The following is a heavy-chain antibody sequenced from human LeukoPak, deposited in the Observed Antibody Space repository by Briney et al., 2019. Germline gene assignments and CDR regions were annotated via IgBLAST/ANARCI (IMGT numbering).Heavy chain of an antibody. Sequence: QTGDSLRLSCAASGFPFSSYGMHWVRQAPGKGLEWVALIWYDGSNKYYADSVKGRFTISRDSSKNTLYLEMSSLRAEDTAVYFCARERTLYVSGSGYGMDVWGQGTTVTVSS. CDR2: IWYDGSNK. CDR3: ARERTLYVSGSGYGMDV. D-gene: IGHD3-10*01. CDR1: GFPFSSYG. J-gene: IGHJ6*02. V-gene: IGHV3-33*01.